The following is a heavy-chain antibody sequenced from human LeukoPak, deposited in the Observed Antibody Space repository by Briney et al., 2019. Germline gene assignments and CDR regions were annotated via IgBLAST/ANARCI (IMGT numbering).Heavy chain of an antibody. V-gene: IGHV1-69*05. D-gene: IGHD1-26*01. Sequence: SVKVSCKASGYTFTGYYMHWVRQAPGQGLEWMGGIIPIFGTANYAQKFQGRVTITTDESTSTAYMELSSLRSEDTAVYYCARAEGSHDAFDIWGQGTMVTVSS. CDR2: IIPIFGTA. CDR1: GYTFTGYY. CDR3: ARAEGSHDAFDI. J-gene: IGHJ3*02.